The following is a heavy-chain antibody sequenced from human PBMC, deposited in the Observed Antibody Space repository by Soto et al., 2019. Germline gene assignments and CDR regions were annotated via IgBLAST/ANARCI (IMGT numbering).Heavy chain of an antibody. D-gene: IGHD2-2*01. J-gene: IGHJ5*02. Sequence: GASVKVSCKASGFTFGTSAIHWVRQARGHRLEWIGWIVVGTGNTKYAQRFQERVTITRDMSTSTAYMELSSLTSEDTAIYYCAEDKVPTDPYNWVDPWGQGTLVTVSS. CDR1: GFTFGTSA. CDR2: IVVGTGNT. V-gene: IGHV1-58*02. CDR3: AEDKVPTDPYNWVDP.